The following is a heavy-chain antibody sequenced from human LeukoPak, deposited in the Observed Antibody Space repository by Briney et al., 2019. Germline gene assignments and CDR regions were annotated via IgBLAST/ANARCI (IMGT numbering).Heavy chain of an antibody. CDR3: ARDFLVAAGVY. D-gene: IGHD2-15*01. J-gene: IGHJ4*02. CDR2: INLNSGGT. CDR1: GYTFTGYY. V-gene: IGHV1-2*02. Sequence: ASVKVSYKASGYTFTGYYMHWVRQAPGQGLEWMGWINLNSGGTNYAQKFQGRVTMTRDTSISTAYMELSRLRSDDTAVYYCARDFLVAAGVYWGQGTLVTVSS.